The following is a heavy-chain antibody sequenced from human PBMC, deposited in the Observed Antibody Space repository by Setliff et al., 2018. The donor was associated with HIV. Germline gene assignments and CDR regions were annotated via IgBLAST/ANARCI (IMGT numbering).Heavy chain of an antibody. Sequence: SETLSLTCTVSGDSISSYYWSWIRQPPGKGLEWIGYIYTSGITDYNPSLKSRVTISGDTSKNQFSLKLSSVTAADTAVYYCARLHYYDRSGLTVGAFDIWGQGTMVTVSS. CDR2: IYTSGIT. CDR3: ARLHYYDRSGLTVGAFDI. D-gene: IGHD3-22*01. V-gene: IGHV4-4*08. CDR1: GDSISSYY. J-gene: IGHJ3*02.